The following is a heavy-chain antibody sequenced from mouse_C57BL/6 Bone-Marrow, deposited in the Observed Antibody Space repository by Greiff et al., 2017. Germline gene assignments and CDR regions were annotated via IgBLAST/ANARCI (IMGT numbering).Heavy chain of an antibody. CDR3: AREGYYARSDY. CDR1: GYTFTGYG. D-gene: IGHD1-1*01. CDR2: IYPRSGNT. J-gene: IGHJ2*01. Sequence: QVQLQQSGAELARPGASVKLSCKASGYTFTGYGISWVKQRPGQGLEWIGEIYPRSGNTYYNEKFMGKATLTVDQSSSTAYMVLRSLTSEDSADYCGAREGYYARSDYWGQGTTLTVSS. V-gene: IGHV1-81*01.